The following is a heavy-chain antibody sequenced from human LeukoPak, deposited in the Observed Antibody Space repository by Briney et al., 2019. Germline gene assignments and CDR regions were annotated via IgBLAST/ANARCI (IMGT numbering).Heavy chain of an antibody. J-gene: IGHJ6*02. D-gene: IGHD2-2*01. CDR1: GGSISSYY. Sequence: SETLSLTCTVSGGSISSYYWSWIRQPPGKGLEWIGYIYYSGSTNYNSSLKSRVTISVDTSKNQFSLKLSSVTAADTAVYYCARDGRYCSSTSCYPYYGMDVWGQGTTVTVSS. CDR3: ARDGRYCSSTSCYPYYGMDV. V-gene: IGHV4-59*01. CDR2: IYYSGST.